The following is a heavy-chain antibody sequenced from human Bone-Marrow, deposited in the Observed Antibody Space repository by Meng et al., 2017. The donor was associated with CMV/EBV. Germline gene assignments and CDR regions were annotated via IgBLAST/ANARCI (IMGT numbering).Heavy chain of an antibody. CDR3: AREGLELTNHFDY. J-gene: IGHJ4*02. CDR2: ISSSSSYI. D-gene: IGHD1-7*01. CDR1: GFTFSSYS. V-gene: IGHV3-21*01. Sequence: GVLKISCAASGFTFSSYSMNWVRQAPGKGLEWVSSISSSSSYIYYADSVKGRFTISRDNAKNSLYLQMNSLRAEDTAVYYCAREGLELTNHFDYWGQGTLVTVSS.